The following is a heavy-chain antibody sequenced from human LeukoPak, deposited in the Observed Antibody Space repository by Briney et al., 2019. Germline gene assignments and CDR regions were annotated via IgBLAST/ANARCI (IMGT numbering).Heavy chain of an antibody. CDR2: IKEDGSSQ. V-gene: IGHV3-7*01. Sequence: PGGSLRLSCVASGFTFSHSWMTWVRQAPGKELEWVGHIKEDGSSQNYADSVKGRFTISRDNSKNTLYLQMNSLSAEDTAVYYCARVILSYGPLFYGMDVWGQGTTVTVSS. CDR1: GFTFSHSW. CDR3: ARVILSYGPLFYGMDV. D-gene: IGHD4-17*01. J-gene: IGHJ6*02.